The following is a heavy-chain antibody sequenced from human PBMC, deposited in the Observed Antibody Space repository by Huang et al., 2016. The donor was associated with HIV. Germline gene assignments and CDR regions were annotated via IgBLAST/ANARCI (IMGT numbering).Heavy chain of an antibody. J-gene: IGHJ4*02. D-gene: IGHD6-19*01. CDR2: INHIGKT. CDR1: GGSFSGYD. V-gene: IGHV4-34*01. CDR3: AREKAADSAWYGVYYFDY. Sequence: QVQLRQWGAGLVKPSETLSLTCAVYGGSFSGYDWTWIRQSPGKGLEWIGEINHIGKTNYQPSLKSRVTISKDTAKNQFSLQLTSVSAADTGVYFCAREKAADSAWYGVYYFDYWGEGALVTVTS.